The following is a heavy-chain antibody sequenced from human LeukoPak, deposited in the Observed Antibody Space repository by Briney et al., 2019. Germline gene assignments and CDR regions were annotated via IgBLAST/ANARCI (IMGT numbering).Heavy chain of an antibody. V-gene: IGHV1-8*02. Sequence: GASVKVSCKTSGGTFSNYAISWVRQATGQGLEWMGWMNPNSGNTGYAQKFQGRVTMTRNTSISTAYMELSSLRSEDTAVYYCARGLARTSMVTRGGVRFDYWGQGTLVTVSS. D-gene: IGHD5-18*01. CDR3: ARGLARTSMVTRGGVRFDY. J-gene: IGHJ4*02. CDR2: MNPNSGNT. CDR1: GGTFSNYA.